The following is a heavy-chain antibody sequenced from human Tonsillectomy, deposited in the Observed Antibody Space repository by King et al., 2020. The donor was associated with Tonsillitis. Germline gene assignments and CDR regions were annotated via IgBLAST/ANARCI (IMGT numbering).Heavy chain of an antibody. D-gene: IGHD3-22*01. Sequence: VQLQESGPGLVKPSQTLSLTCTVSGGSISSGSYYWSWIRQPAGNGLEWIGRSYSSGSTNYNSSLKSRVTISVDTSKNTFSLKLSSVTAADTAVYYCARASRGYYDSSGYWNAFDIWGQGTMVTVSS. CDR2: SYSSGST. J-gene: IGHJ3*02. CDR3: ARASRGYYDSSGYWNAFDI. CDR1: GGSISSGSYY. V-gene: IGHV4-61*02.